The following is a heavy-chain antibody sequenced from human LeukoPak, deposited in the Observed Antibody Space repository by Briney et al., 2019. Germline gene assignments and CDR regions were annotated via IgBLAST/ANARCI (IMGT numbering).Heavy chain of an antibody. D-gene: IGHD1-26*01. Sequence: ASVKVSCKASGYTFTGYYMHLVRQAPGQGLEWMGWINPNSGGTNYAQKFQDRVTMTRDTSISTAYMELSRLRSDDTAVYYCATDLLGATKGYWGQGTLVTVSS. CDR1: GYTFTGYY. CDR2: INPNSGGT. J-gene: IGHJ4*02. CDR3: ATDLLGATKGY. V-gene: IGHV1-2*02.